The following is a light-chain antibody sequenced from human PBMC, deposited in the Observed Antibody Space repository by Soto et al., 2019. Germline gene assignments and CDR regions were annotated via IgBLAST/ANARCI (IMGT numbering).Light chain of an antibody. V-gene: IGKV3-20*01. CDR2: GAS. CDR1: QSVSSSY. J-gene: IGKJ4*01. Sequence: EIVLTQSPGTLSLSPGERATISCRASQSVSSSYLAWYQQKPGQAPRLLIYGASSRATGIPDRFSGSGSGTAFTLTISSLVPEDFAVYYCQQYGSSPTFGGGTKVEIK. CDR3: QQYGSSPT.